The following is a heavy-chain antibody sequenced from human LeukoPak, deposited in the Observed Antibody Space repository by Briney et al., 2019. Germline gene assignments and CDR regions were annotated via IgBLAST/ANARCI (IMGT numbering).Heavy chain of an antibody. J-gene: IGHJ6*03. D-gene: IGHD2-2*01. CDR1: GGSISSGGYY. CDR2: IYYSGST. Sequence: PSETLSLTCTVSGGSISSGGYYWSWIRQHPGKGLEWIGYIYYSGSTYYNSSLKSRVTISVDTSKNQFSLKLSSVTAADTALYYCARERVVYGYYYYYMDVWGKGTTVTVSS. CDR3: ARERVVYGYYYYYMDV. V-gene: IGHV4-31*03.